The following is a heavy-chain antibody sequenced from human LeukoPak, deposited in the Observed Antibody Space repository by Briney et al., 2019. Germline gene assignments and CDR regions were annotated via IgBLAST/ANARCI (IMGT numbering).Heavy chain of an antibody. CDR3: ARARVPLRLGELSPLDY. V-gene: IGHV1-2*02. D-gene: IGHD3-16*02. CDR1: GYTFTGYY. CDR2: INPNSGGT. Sequence: ASVKVSCKASGYTFTGYYMRWVRQAPGQGLEWMGWINPNSGGTNYAQKLQGRVTMTTDTSTSTAYMELRSLRSDDTAVYYCARARVPLRLGELSPLDYWGQGTLVTVSS. J-gene: IGHJ4*02.